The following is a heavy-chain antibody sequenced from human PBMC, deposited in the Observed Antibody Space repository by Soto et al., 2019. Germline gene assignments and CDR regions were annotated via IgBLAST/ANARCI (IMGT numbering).Heavy chain of an antibody. D-gene: IGHD2-15*01. Sequence: QITLKESGPTLVKPTQTLTLTCTFSGFSLSTSGVGVGWIRQPPGKALEWLALIYWDDDKRYSPSLKSRLTITKDTSKNQVVLTMTNIDPVDTATYYCAHSRGHRSSDNWFDPWGQGTLVTVSS. CDR1: GFSLSTSGVG. CDR2: IYWDDDK. V-gene: IGHV2-5*02. CDR3: AHSRGHRSSDNWFDP. J-gene: IGHJ5*02.